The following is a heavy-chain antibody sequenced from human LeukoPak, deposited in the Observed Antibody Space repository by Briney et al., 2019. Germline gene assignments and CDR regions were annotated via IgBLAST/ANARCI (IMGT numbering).Heavy chain of an antibody. CDR3: ARGTKDYYDSSGWDY. CDR2: IYHSGST. J-gene: IGHJ4*02. CDR1: GYSISSGNY. Sequence: SETLSLTCSVSGYSISSGNYWGWIRLPPGKGLQWIGSIYHSGSTYYNPSLKSRVTISVDTSKNQFSLKLSSVTAADTAVYYCARGTKDYYDSSGWDYWGQGTLVTVSS. D-gene: IGHD3-22*01. V-gene: IGHV4-38-2*02.